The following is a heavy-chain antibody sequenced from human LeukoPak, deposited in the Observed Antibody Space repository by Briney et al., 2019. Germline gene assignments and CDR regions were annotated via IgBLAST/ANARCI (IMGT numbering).Heavy chain of an antibody. CDR1: DGSITNYD. J-gene: IGHJ3*02. Sequence: PSETLSLTCTVSDGSITNYDWSWVRQPPGKGLEFIGHVHYSGTANYNPSLRSRVTISIDTSKKHFFLKLKSVTAADTAVYYCARDPSSGWYLGAFDIWGQGTMVTVSS. CDR3: ARDPSSGWYLGAFDI. D-gene: IGHD6-19*01. CDR2: VHYSGTA. V-gene: IGHV4-59*01.